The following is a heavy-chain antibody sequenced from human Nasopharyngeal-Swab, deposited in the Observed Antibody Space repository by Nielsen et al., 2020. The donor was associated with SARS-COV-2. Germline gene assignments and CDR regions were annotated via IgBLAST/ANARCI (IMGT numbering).Heavy chain of an antibody. Sequence: SETLSLTCAVYGGSFSGYYWSWIRQPPGKGLEWIGEINHSGSTNYNPSLKSRVTISVDTSKNQFSLKLSSVTAADTAVYYCAREKYYFDYWGQGTLVTVSS. CDR1: GGSFSGYY. CDR2: INHSGST. V-gene: IGHV4-34*01. CDR3: AREKYYFDY. J-gene: IGHJ4*02.